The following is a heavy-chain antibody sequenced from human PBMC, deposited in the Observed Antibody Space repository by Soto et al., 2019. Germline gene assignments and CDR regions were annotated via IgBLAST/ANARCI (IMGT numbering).Heavy chain of an antibody. Sequence: GGSLRLSCAASGFTFSSYGMHWVRQAPGKGLEWVAVIWYDGSNKYYADSVKGRFTIPRDNSKNTLYLQMNSLRAEDTAVYYCARDTAMVLYYYYYGMDVWGQGTTVTVSS. J-gene: IGHJ6*02. V-gene: IGHV3-33*01. CDR1: GFTFSSYG. D-gene: IGHD5-18*01. CDR3: ARDTAMVLYYYYYGMDV. CDR2: IWYDGSNK.